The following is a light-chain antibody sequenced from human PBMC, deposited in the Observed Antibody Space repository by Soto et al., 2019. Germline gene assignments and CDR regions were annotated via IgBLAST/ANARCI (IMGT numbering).Light chain of an antibody. CDR3: QLYNSYSLT. CDR2: DVS. CDR1: QKLSSW. Sequence: DIQMTHSPSTLSASVEDRVTITCRASQKLSSWLAWYKQKPGKTTKLLIYDVSTLESGVLSRFSGSGSGIVFILIIISLQPDDFATYNCQLYNSYSLTFGGGTKVDIK. J-gene: IGKJ4*01. V-gene: IGKV1-5*01.